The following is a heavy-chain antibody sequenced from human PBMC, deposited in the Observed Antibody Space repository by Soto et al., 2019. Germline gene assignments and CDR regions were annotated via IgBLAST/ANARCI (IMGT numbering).Heavy chain of an antibody. Sequence: GGSLRLSCAVSGFTFSSYAMSWVRQAPGKGLEWVSAISGSGGSTYYADSVKGRFTISRDNSKNTLYLQMNSLRAEDTAVYYCVRGVISYYYYYYMDAWGKGTTVTVSS. CDR1: GFTFSSYA. CDR2: ISGSGGST. CDR3: VRGVISYYYYYYMDA. D-gene: IGHD3-10*01. J-gene: IGHJ6*03. V-gene: IGHV3-23*01.